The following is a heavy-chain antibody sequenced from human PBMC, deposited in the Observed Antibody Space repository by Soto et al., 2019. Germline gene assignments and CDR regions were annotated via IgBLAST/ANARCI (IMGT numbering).Heavy chain of an antibody. Sequence: EVQLLESGGGLVQPGGSLRLSCAASGFTFSSYAMSRVRQAPGKGLEWVSAISGSGGSTYYADSVKGRFTISRDNSKNTLYLQMNSLRAEDTAVYYCAKYSSGWYYPFDYWGQGTLVTVSS. D-gene: IGHD6-19*01. CDR1: GFTFSSYA. CDR3: AKYSSGWYYPFDY. CDR2: ISGSGGST. J-gene: IGHJ4*02. V-gene: IGHV3-23*01.